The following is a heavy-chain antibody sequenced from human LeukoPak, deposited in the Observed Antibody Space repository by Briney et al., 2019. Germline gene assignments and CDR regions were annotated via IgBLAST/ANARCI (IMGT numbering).Heavy chain of an antibody. J-gene: IGHJ4*02. CDR3: ARWPSGYHNT. Sequence: GGSLRLSCAASEFSVGSNYMTWVRQAPGKGLEWVSLIYSDGSTYYADSVKGRFTISRDNSKNTLYLQMNSLRAEDTAVYYCARWPSGYHNTGVQGTLVTVSS. CDR2: IYSDGST. V-gene: IGHV3-66*01. CDR1: EFSVGSNY. D-gene: IGHD5-12*01.